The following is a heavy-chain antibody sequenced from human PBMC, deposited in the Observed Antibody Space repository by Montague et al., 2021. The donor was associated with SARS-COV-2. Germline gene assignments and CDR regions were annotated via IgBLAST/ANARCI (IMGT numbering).Heavy chain of an antibody. CDR1: GGSISSYY. CDR3: ARAGQQLARYYYYGMDV. CDR2: IYYSGST. D-gene: IGHD6-13*01. J-gene: IGHJ6*02. V-gene: IGHV4-59*01. Sequence: SETLSLTCTVSGGSISSYYWSWIRHPPGKGLEWIGYIYYSGSTNYNPSLKSRVTISVDTSKNQFSLKLSSVTAADTAVYYCARAGQQLARYYYYGMDVWGQGTTVTVAS.